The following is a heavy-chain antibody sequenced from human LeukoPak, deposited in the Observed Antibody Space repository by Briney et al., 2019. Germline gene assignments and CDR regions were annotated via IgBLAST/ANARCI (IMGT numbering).Heavy chain of an antibody. CDR1: GGTFSSYA. V-gene: IGHV1-69*04. Sequence: GASVKVSCKASGGTFSSYAISWVRQAPGQGLEWMGRIIPILGIANYAQKFQGRVTITAAKSTSTDYMELSSLRSEDTAVYYCARDSSSWARYYYGMDVWGQGTTVTVSS. CDR2: IIPILGIA. D-gene: IGHD6-13*01. J-gene: IGHJ6*02. CDR3: ARDSSSWARYYYGMDV.